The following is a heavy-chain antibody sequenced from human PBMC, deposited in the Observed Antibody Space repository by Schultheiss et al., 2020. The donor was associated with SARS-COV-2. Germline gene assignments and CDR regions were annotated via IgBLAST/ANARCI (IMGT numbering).Heavy chain of an antibody. Sequence: GGSLRLSCVASEFTFSSYWMNWVRQAPGRGLEWVANIKQDGSEKHYVDSVKGRFTISRDNAKNSLYLQMNSLRAEDTAVYYCAVGATPSDYWGQGTLVTVSS. CDR2: IKQDGSEK. V-gene: IGHV3-7*01. D-gene: IGHD1-26*01. CDR1: EFTFSSYW. CDR3: AVGATPSDY. J-gene: IGHJ4*02.